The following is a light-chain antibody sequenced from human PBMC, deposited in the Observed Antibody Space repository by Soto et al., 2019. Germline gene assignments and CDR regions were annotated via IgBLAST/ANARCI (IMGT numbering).Light chain of an antibody. CDR1: ALPEKY. V-gene: IGLV3-10*01. J-gene: IGLJ3*02. CDR3: YSTDITGNQRV. CDR2: EVT. Sequence: SYELIQPPSVSVSPGQTATISCSADALPEKYVYWYQQKSGQAPFLIISEVTERPSRIPESFSGSSSGTVATLTSSGAQVEDEADYYCYSTDITGNQRVFGGGTKLSVL.